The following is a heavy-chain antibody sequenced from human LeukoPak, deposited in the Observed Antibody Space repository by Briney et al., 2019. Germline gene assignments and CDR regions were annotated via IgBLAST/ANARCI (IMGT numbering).Heavy chain of an antibody. J-gene: IGHJ2*01. D-gene: IGHD4-17*01. V-gene: IGHV6-1*01. Sequence: SQTLSLTCAISGDSVSSNSSAWNWIRQSPSRGLKWLGRTYYRSKWYNDYAVPVKSRITINPDTSKNQFSLQLNSVTPEDTAVYYCARDQYGDYFQFGYFDLWGRGTLVTVSS. CDR1: GDSVSSNSSA. CDR3: ARDQYGDYFQFGYFDL. CDR2: TYYRSKWYN.